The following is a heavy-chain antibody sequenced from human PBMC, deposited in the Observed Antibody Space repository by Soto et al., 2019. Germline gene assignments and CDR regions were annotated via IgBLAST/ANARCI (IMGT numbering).Heavy chain of an antibody. D-gene: IGHD2-15*01. J-gene: IGHJ6*02. CDR3: AREIYCSGGSCYSAYGMDV. V-gene: IGHV3-33*01. Sequence: QVQLVESGGGVVQPGRSLRLSCAASGFTFSSYGMHWVRQAPGKGLEWVAVIWYDGSNKYYADSVKGRFIISRDNSKNTMYLQMNSMRAEDTAVYYCAREIYCSGGSCYSAYGMDVWGQGTTVTVSS. CDR2: IWYDGSNK. CDR1: GFTFSSYG.